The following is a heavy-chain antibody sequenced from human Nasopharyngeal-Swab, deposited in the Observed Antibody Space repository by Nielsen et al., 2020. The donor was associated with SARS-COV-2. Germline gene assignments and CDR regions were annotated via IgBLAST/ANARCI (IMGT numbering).Heavy chain of an antibody. Sequence: GEALKISCAAPGFTFSDYYMSWIRQAPGKGLEWVSYISSSSGYTNYADSVKGRFTISRDNAKNSLYLQMNSLRAEDTAVYYCARERGLRFLEWLSLWDGMDVWGQGTTVTVSS. V-gene: IGHV3-11*05. CDR3: ARERGLRFLEWLSLWDGMDV. CDR1: GFTFSDYY. CDR2: ISSSSGYT. J-gene: IGHJ6*02. D-gene: IGHD3-3*01.